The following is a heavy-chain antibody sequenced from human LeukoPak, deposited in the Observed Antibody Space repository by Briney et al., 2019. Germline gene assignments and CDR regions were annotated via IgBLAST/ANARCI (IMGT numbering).Heavy chain of an antibody. CDR2: INGDGSIT. J-gene: IGHJ6*03. CDR3: AKGGNWNYLAYMDV. Sequence: GGSLRLSCAASRFPFSSYWMHWVRQAPGEGLVWVSCINGDGSITTYADSVKGRFTISRDNAKNYLYLQMNSLRAEDMALYYCAKGGNWNYLAYMDVGGKGTTVTVSS. CDR1: RFPFSSYW. D-gene: IGHD1-7*01. V-gene: IGHV3-74*01.